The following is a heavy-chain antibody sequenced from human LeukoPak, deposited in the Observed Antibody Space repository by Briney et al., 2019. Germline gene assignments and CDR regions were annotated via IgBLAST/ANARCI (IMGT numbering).Heavy chain of an antibody. D-gene: IGHD1-26*01. CDR2: ISGNNDNP. J-gene: IGHJ4*02. Sequence: AAVRVSCKTSGYTFSNFGINWVRQAPGQGLEWMGWISGNNDNPNYGQKFQGRFTVTTDSSTSTAYMELRNLTFDDTAVYYCARGGTSTDDYWGQGTLVTVSS. V-gene: IGHV1-18*01. CDR3: ARGGTSTDDY. CDR1: GYTFSNFG.